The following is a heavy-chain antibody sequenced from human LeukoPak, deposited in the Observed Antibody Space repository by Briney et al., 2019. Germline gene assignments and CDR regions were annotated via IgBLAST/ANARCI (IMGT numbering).Heavy chain of an antibody. CDR1: GGSISSSSYY. J-gene: IGHJ4*02. D-gene: IGHD1-26*01. Sequence: SETLSLTCTVSGGSISSSSYYWGWIRQPPGKGLVWIGSNYYSGSTYYNLSLKSRVPISVDTSKNQFSLKLSSVTAADTAVYYCARLRIVGCTMPEMSDWGQGTLVTVSS. CDR2: NYYSGST. V-gene: IGHV4-39*01. CDR3: ARLRIVGCTMPEMSD.